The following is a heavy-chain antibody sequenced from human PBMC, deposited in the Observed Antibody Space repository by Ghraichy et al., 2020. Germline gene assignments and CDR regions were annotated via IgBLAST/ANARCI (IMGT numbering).Heavy chain of an antibody. D-gene: IGHD3-22*01. J-gene: IGHJ6*02. CDR3: ARDAYYYDSSGAPELGMDV. V-gene: IGHV3-66*01. CDR2: VYSGGST. CDR1: GFIVNTVY. Sequence: GGTLRLSCSASGFIVNTVYMNWVRQAPGKGLEWVSVVYSGGSTNYADSVKGRFTISRDSSKNVVYLLMNSLRAEDTAVYYCARDAYYYDSSGAPELGMDVWGQGTTVTVSS.